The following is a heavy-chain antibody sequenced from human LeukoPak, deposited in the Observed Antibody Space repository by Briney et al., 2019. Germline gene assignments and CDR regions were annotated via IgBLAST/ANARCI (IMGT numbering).Heavy chain of an antibody. Sequence: GESLKVSCKGSGYSFSNYWIAWVRQMPGKGLEWMGIIYPCDSDTRYSPSFQGQVTISADKSISTAYLQWSSLKASDTAMYYCARREIGSGWYKVDYWGQGTLVTVSS. V-gene: IGHV5-51*01. CDR2: IYPCDSDT. CDR1: GYSFSNYW. CDR3: ARREIGSGWYKVDY. D-gene: IGHD6-19*01. J-gene: IGHJ4*02.